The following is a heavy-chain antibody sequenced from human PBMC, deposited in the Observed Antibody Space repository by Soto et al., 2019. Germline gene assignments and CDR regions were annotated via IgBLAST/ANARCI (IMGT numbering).Heavy chain of an antibody. Sequence: PGGSLRLSCAASGFTFSTYEMNWVRPAQGEGLEWVSYISSSGSSKYYAGSVKGRFTISRDNAKNSLYLQMNSLRAEDTALYYCARERCSSTGCPVGFWGQGTLVTVSS. D-gene: IGHD2-2*01. CDR1: GFTFSTYE. CDR2: ISSSGSSK. CDR3: ARERCSSTGCPVGF. V-gene: IGHV3-48*03. J-gene: IGHJ4*02.